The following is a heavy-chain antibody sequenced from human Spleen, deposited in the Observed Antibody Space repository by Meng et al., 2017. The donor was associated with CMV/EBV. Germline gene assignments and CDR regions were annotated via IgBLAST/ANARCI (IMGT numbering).Heavy chain of an antibody. D-gene: IGHD2-2*02. V-gene: IGHV3-23*01. CDR3: ARSPDLYCSSSSCYTLSGVVYYYGMDV. J-gene: IGHJ6*02. CDR2: ISGSGGET. CDR1: GFAFSTYV. Sequence: GESLKISCEASGFAFSTYVMHWVRQAPGKGLEWVALISGSGGETYYADSVKGRLTISRDNSKNTVFLQVSSLRVEDTAIYYCARSPDLYCSSSSCYTLSGVVYYYGMDVWGQGTTVTVSS.